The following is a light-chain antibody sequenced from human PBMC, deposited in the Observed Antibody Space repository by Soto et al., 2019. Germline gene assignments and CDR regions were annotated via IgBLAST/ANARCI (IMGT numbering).Light chain of an antibody. CDR1: SSDVGGHDY. V-gene: IGLV2-14*01. CDR2: EVT. J-gene: IGLJ2*01. CDR3: CSYTTTNSRV. Sequence: QSVLTQPASVSASPGQSITISCTGSSSDVGGHDYVSWYQQYPGKAPKLIIYEVTKRPSGISYRFSASKSGNTASLTISGLQVEDEADYYCCSYTTTNSRVFGGGTKLTVL.